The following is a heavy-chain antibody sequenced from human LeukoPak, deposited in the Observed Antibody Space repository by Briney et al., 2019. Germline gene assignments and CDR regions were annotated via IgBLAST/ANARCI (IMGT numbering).Heavy chain of an antibody. J-gene: IGHJ4*02. CDR3: ASLEWELD. CDR2: INPSGGST. V-gene: IGHV1-46*01. CDR1: GYTFTSYY. Sequence: ASVKVSCKASGYTFTSYYMHWVRQAPGQGLEWMGIINPSGGSTSYAQKFQGRVTMTRDTSISTAYMELSRLRSDDTAVYYCASLEWELDWGQGTLVTVSS. D-gene: IGHD1-26*01.